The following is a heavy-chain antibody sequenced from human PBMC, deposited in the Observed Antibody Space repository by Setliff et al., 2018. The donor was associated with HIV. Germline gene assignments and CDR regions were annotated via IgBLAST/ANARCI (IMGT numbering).Heavy chain of an antibody. CDR1: GGSFSSDSYY. CDR3: ARLRWAATAGTWDYYYYGMDV. J-gene: IGHJ6*02. CDR2: IYTSGST. V-gene: IGHV4-39*07. Sequence: SETLSLTCSVSGGSFSSDSYYWGWIRQFPGKGLEWIGSIYTSGSTNYNPSLKSRVTISVDTSKNQFSLKVRSVTAADTAVYYCARLRWAATAGTWDYYYYGMDVWGQGTTVTVSS. D-gene: IGHD6-13*01.